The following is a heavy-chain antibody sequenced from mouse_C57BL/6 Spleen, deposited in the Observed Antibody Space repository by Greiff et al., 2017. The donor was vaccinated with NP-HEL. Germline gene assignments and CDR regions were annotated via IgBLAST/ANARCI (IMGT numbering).Heavy chain of an antibody. CDR3: TTNGNYGFAY. V-gene: IGHV14-1*01. CDR1: GFNIKDYY. Sequence: EVQLQQSGAELVRPGASVKLSCTASGFNIKDYYMHWVKQRPEQGLEWIGRIDPEDGDTEYAPNFQGKATMTADTSSNPAYLQLSSLTSEDTAVYYCTTNGNYGFAYWGQGTLVTVSA. J-gene: IGHJ3*01. CDR2: IDPEDGDT. D-gene: IGHD2-1*01.